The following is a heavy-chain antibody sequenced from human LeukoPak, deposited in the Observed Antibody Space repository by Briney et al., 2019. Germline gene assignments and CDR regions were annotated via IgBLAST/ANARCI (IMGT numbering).Heavy chain of an antibody. Sequence: SVKVSCKASGGTFSSYAISWVRQAPGQGLEWMGGSIPIFGTANYAQKFQGRVTITTDESTSTAYMEMSSLRSEDTAVYYCARSIPPYYDRSGYYSPFDYWGQGTLVTASS. J-gene: IGHJ4*02. CDR1: GGTFSSYA. D-gene: IGHD3-22*01. CDR2: SIPIFGTA. CDR3: ARSIPPYYDRSGYYSPFDY. V-gene: IGHV1-69*05.